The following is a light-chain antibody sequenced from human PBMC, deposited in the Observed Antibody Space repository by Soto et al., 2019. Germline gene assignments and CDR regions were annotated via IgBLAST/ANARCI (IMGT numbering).Light chain of an antibody. CDR1: SSDVGYYNY. V-gene: IGLV2-14*01. Sequence: QSALTQPASVSGSPGQSITISCTGTSSDVGYYNYVSWYQHHPGKVPKLMIYEVSNRPSGVSNRFSGSTSGNTASLTISGLQAEDEADYYCSSYTTSSTQVFGGGTKLTVL. J-gene: IGLJ3*02. CDR3: SSYTTSSTQV. CDR2: EVS.